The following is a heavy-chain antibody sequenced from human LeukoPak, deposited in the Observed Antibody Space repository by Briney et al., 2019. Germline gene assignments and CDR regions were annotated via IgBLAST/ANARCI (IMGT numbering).Heavy chain of an antibody. CDR1: GFTFSNAW. Sequence: GGSLRLSCAASGFTFSNAWMSWVRQAPGKGLEWVANIKQDGREKYYVDSVKGRFTTSRDNAKNSLYLQMNSLRAGDTALYYCARDNRGWQGIAARPKRSDYYYMDVWGKGTTVTVSS. CDR3: ARDNRGWQGIAARPKRSDYYYMDV. V-gene: IGHV3-7*01. CDR2: IKQDGREK. J-gene: IGHJ6*03. D-gene: IGHD6-6*01.